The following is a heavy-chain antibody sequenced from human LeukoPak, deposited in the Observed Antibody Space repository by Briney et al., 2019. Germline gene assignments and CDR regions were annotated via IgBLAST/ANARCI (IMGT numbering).Heavy chain of an antibody. CDR2: IGSDGNKK. CDR3: ARGRYSSSWKDH. CDR1: GFTFSMDA. Sequence: PGGSLRLSCAASGFTFSMDAMHWVRQAPGKGLEWVALIGSDGNKKYYADSVKGRFTISRDNSNNTLYLKMNSLRAEDRAVDYCARGRYSSSWKDHWGQGTLVTVSS. V-gene: IGHV3-33*08. J-gene: IGHJ4*02. D-gene: IGHD6-13*01.